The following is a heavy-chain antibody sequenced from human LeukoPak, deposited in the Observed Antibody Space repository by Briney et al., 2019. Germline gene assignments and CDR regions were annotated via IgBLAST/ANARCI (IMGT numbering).Heavy chain of an antibody. CDR1: GGSISSYY. Sequence: SETLSLTYTVSGGSISSYYWSWIRQPPGKGLEWIGYIYYSGGTNYNPSLKSRVTISVDTSKNQFSLKLSSVTAADTAVYYCARGSYYYGSGSYYNKVPNWFDPWGQGTLVTVSS. D-gene: IGHD3-10*01. J-gene: IGHJ5*02. CDR3: ARGSYYYGSGSYYNKVPNWFDP. V-gene: IGHV4-59*01. CDR2: IYYSGGT.